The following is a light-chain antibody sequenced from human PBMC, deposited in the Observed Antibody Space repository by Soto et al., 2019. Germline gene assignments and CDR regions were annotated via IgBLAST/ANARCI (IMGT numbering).Light chain of an antibody. V-gene: IGKV1-5*03. CDR3: QQYALPPMS. CDR2: GAS. J-gene: IGKJ5*01. Sequence: DIQMTHSPSTLPGSVGDIVTITVGASQNINSWLAWYQQTPGKSPKLLISGASTLNSGVQSRFTGSGSGTEFTLTISSLQPDDSATYFCQQYALPPMSFGQGTRLEIK. CDR1: QNINSW.